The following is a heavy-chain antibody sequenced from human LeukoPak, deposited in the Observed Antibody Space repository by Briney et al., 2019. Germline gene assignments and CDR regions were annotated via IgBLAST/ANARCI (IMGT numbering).Heavy chain of an antibody. Sequence: GGSLRLSCAASGFTFSSYSMNWVRQAPGKGLEWVSSISSSSYIYYADSVKGRFTISRDNAKNSLYLQMNSLRAEDTAVYYCARDAFVPEYSSGWFTPNAFDIWGQGTMVTVSS. V-gene: IGHV3-21*01. CDR3: ARDAFVPEYSSGWFTPNAFDI. CDR2: ISSSSYI. J-gene: IGHJ3*02. D-gene: IGHD6-13*01. CDR1: GFTFSSYS.